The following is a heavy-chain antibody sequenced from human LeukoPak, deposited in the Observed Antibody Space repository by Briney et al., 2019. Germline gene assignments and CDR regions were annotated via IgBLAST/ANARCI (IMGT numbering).Heavy chain of an antibody. CDR2: IDPSGGST. V-gene: IGHV1-46*01. CDR1: GYTFTSYY. D-gene: IGHD5-18*01. J-gene: IGHJ4*02. CDR3: ARGGGIQLWLEDPNYFDY. Sequence: ASVKVSCKASGYTFTSYYMHWVRQAPGQGLEWMGMIDPSGGSTTHTHKFQGRVTMTRDTSTSTVYMDLNSLRAEDTAVYYCARGGGIQLWLEDPNYFDYWGQGTLVTVSS.